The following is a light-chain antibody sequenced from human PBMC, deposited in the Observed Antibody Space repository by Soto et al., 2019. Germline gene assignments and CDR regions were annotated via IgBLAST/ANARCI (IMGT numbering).Light chain of an antibody. Sequence: EIVLTQSPGTLSLSPGERATLSCRASQSVSSSYLVWHQQKPGQAPRLLIYAASRRATGIPDRFSGSGSGTDFTLTISRLQSEDFAVYYCQQYNNWPPWTFGQGTKVDIK. CDR2: AAS. CDR3: QQYNNWPPWT. J-gene: IGKJ1*01. V-gene: IGKV3-20*01. CDR1: QSVSSSY.